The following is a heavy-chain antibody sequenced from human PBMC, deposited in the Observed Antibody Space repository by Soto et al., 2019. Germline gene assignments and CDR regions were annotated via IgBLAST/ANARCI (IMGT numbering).Heavy chain of an antibody. D-gene: IGHD6-19*01. V-gene: IGHV3-23*01. Sequence: GGSLRLSCAASGFTFSSYAMSWVRQAPGKGLEWVSVISGSGGSTYYADSVKGRFTISRDNSKNTLYLQMNSLRAEDTAVYYCAIDQLAVAGLNLFDPWGQGSLVTVSS. CDR1: GFTFSSYA. CDR3: AIDQLAVAGLNLFDP. CDR2: ISGSGGST. J-gene: IGHJ5*02.